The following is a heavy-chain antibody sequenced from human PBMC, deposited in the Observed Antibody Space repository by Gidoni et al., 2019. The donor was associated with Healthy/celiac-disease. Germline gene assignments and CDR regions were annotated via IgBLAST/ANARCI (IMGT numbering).Heavy chain of an antibody. CDR2: IWYAGSNK. CDR3: ARDWAVAGTCLDY. J-gene: IGHJ4*02. Sequence: QVQLVESGGGVVQPGRSLRISCAAYGFTFRSYGMHWVRQAPGKGLEWVAVIWYAGSNKYYADSVKGRFTISRDNSKNTLYLQINSLRAEDTAVYYCARDWAVAGTCLDYWGQGTLVTVSS. V-gene: IGHV3-33*01. D-gene: IGHD6-19*01. CDR1: GFTFRSYG.